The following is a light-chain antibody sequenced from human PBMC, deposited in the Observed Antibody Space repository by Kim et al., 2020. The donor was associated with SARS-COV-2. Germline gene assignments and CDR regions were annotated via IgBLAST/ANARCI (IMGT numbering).Light chain of an antibody. CDR2: GNN. CDR1: TSNIGAGYN. V-gene: IGLV1-40*01. CDR3: QTHDDSVDGWV. Sequence: QSVLTQPPSVSGAPGQWVTMSCTGSTSNIGAGYNVHWYQQLPGKVPKVIIYGNNNRPSGVPDRFSGSKSGTSASLAISGLRVEDEADYYCQTHDDSVDGWVFGGGNQLTVL. J-gene: IGLJ3*02.